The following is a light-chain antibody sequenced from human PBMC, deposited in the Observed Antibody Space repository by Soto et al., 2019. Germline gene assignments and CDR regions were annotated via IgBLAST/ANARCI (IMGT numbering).Light chain of an antibody. V-gene: IGKV1-39*01. CDR1: QTITNF. CDR3: QQSYSAPPT. CDR2: AAS. Sequence: PSSLSASVGDRVTITCRASQTITNFLNWYQQKPGKAPKLLIYAASSLQSGVPSRFSGSGSGTDFTLTISSLQPEDFATYYCQQSYSAPPTFGQGTKVDIK. J-gene: IGKJ1*01.